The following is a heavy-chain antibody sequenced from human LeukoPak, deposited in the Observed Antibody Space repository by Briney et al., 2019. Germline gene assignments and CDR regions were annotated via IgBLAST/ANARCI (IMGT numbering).Heavy chain of an antibody. D-gene: IGHD1-26*01. Sequence: NPSETLSLTCTVSGGSISSSSYYWGWIRQPPGKGLEWIGSIYYSGSTYYNPSLKSRVTISVDTSKNQFSLKLSSVTAADTAVYYCARGILGSSSWFDPWGQGTLVTVSS. CDR2: IYYSGST. CDR1: GGSISSSSYY. V-gene: IGHV4-39*01. CDR3: ARGILGSSSWFDP. J-gene: IGHJ5*02.